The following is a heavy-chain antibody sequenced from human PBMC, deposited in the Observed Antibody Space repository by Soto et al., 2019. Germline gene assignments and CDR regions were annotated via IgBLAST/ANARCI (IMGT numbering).Heavy chain of an antibody. Sequence: EVQLLVSGGGLVQPGGSLRLSCAASGFTFSRYAMWWDRQAPGKGLECVSAISGGGETTYYADSVKGRFTISRDNSKNTLYLQMNSLRAEDTAVYYCAFNSGSGSYYFDYWGQGTLVTVSS. CDR1: GFTFSRYA. D-gene: IGHD3-10*01. CDR3: AFNSGSGSYYFDY. V-gene: IGHV3-23*01. J-gene: IGHJ4*02. CDR2: ISGGGETT.